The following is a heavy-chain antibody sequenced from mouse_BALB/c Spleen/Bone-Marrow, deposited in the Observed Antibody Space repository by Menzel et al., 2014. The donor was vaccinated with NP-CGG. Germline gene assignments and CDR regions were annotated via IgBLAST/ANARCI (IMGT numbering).Heavy chain of an antibody. CDR1: GFTFSDYY. D-gene: IGHD1-1*02. Sequence: EVKLMESGGGLTKPGGSLKLSCAASGFTFSDYYMYWVRQTPEKRLEWVATISDGGTYSYYADSVKGRFTISRDNAKSNLYLQMNSLKSEDTAMYYCARDMGDYWGQGTTLTVSS. CDR3: ARDMGDY. J-gene: IGHJ2*01. CDR2: ISDGGTYS. V-gene: IGHV5-4*02.